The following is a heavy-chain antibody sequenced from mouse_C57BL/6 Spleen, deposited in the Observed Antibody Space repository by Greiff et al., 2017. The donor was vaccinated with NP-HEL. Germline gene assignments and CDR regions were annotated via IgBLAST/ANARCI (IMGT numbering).Heavy chain of an antibody. CDR2: IYPRDGST. D-gene: IGHD3-3*01. J-gene: IGHJ1*03. CDR3: ARRRGHWYFDV. Sequence: QVQLQQSGPELVKPGASVKLSCKASGYTFTSYDINWVKQRPGQGLEWIGWIYPRDGSTTYNEKFKGKATLTVDTSSSTAYMELHSLTSEDSAVYFCARRRGHWYFDVWGTGTTVTVSS. CDR1: GYTFTSYD. V-gene: IGHV1-85*01.